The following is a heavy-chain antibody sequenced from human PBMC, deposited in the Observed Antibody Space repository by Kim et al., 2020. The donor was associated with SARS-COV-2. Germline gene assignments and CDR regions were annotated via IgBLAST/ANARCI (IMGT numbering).Heavy chain of an antibody. CDR1: GLTLRSYA. D-gene: IGHD6-19*01. J-gene: IGHJ4*01. V-gene: IGHV3-23*01. CDR2: ITRGGVT. Sequence: GGSLRLSCAVSGLTLRSYAMNWVRQGPGKGLEWVSSITRGGVTYYAASVKGRFTISRDNFKDTLSLQMNSLRAEDTGNYYFVPCVTLADRSGWCTFFDH. CDR3: VPCVTLADRSGWCTFFDH.